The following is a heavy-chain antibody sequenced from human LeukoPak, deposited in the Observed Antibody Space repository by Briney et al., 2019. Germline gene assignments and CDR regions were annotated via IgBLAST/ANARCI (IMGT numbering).Heavy chain of an antibody. J-gene: IGHJ4*02. CDR1: GFTFSTYV. CDR3: ARELVTTEISYFDY. CDR2: ISYDGSNK. D-gene: IGHD1-1*01. Sequence: QPGGSLRLSCAASGFTFSTYVIHGVRQAPGKGLEWVAVISYDGSNKYYADSVKGRFTISRDNSRNTLYLQMNSLRAEDKALYYCARELVTTEISYFDYWGQGTLVTVSS. V-gene: IGHV3-30-3*01.